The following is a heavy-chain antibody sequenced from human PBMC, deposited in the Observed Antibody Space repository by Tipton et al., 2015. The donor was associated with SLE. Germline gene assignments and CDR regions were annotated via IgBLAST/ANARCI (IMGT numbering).Heavy chain of an antibody. CDR3: ARALGGRCSGGNCYSLFDP. CDR1: GYSITGSNW. J-gene: IGHJ5*02. CDR2: IYHSGST. V-gene: IGHV4-28*03. D-gene: IGHD2-15*01. Sequence: TLSLTCAVSGYSITGSNWWGWIRQPPGKGLEWIGYIYHSGSTYYNPSLKSRANISVDRTRNQFSLRLLSVTAADTAVYYCARALGGRCSGGNCYSLFDPWGQGTLVTVSS.